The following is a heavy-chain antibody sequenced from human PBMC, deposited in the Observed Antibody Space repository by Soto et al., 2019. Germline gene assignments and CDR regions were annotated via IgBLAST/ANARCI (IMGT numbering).Heavy chain of an antibody. CDR1: GNIFTSHW. J-gene: IGHJ6*02. Sequence: PGESLKISCKGSGNIFTSHWISWVRQMPGKGLEWMGRIDPSDSYTKYSPSFQGHVTISADKPISTAYLQWSSLKASDTAIYYCAIPSDYDILSGYHYYGMDVWGQGTTVTVSS. CDR2: IDPSDSYT. D-gene: IGHD3-9*01. CDR3: AIPSDYDILSGYHYYGMDV. V-gene: IGHV5-10-1*01.